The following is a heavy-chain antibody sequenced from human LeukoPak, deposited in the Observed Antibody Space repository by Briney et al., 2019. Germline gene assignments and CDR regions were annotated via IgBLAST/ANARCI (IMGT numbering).Heavy chain of an antibody. CDR1: GFTFSSYA. Sequence: PGGSLRLSCAASGFTFSSYAMSWVRQAPGKGLEWVSAISGSGGSTYYADSVKGRFTISRDNTENTLFLQMSSLRADDTAVYYCVKGSQVVYSPSFDYWGQGILVTVSS. CDR2: ISGSGGST. V-gene: IGHV3-23*01. D-gene: IGHD2-2*01. CDR3: VKGSQVVYSPSFDY. J-gene: IGHJ4*02.